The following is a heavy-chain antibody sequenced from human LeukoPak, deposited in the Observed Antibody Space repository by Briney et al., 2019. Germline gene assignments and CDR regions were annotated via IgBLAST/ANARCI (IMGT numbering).Heavy chain of an antibody. CDR3: TRPAYCSGGSCYPSYYYYYYMDV. CDR2: IRSKANSYAT. Sequence: TGGSLRLSCAASGFTFSGSAMHWVRQASGKGLEWVGRIRSKANSYATAYAASVKGRFTISRDDSKNTAYLQMNSLKTEDTAVYYCTRPAYCSGGSCYPSYYYYYYMDVWGKGTTVTVSS. D-gene: IGHD2-15*01. J-gene: IGHJ6*03. V-gene: IGHV3-73*01. CDR1: GFTFSGSA.